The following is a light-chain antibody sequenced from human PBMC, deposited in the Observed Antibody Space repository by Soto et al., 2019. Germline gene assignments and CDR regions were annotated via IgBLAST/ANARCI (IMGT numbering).Light chain of an antibody. V-gene: IGKV1-5*03. CDR3: QQYHSYGWT. CDR1: QTINNW. J-gene: IGKJ1*01. Sequence: DIQMTQSPSTLSASVGDRVTITCRASQTINNWLAWYQQKPGKAPQLLISKASSLESGVPSRFSGSGSGTEFTLSISSLQPDDFATYYCQQYHSYGWTFGQGTKVEIK. CDR2: KAS.